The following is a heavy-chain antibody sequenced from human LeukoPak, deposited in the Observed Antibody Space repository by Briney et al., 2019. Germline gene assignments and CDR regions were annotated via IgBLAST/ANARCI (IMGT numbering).Heavy chain of an antibody. Sequence: ASVKVSCKASDYTFINYGISWVRQAPGQGLEWMGWISAYNGNTYYAQKLQGRVTVTTDTSTSTAYMELRSLRSEDTAVYYCARDNAYCGGDCSLDYWGQGTLVTVSS. CDR2: ISAYNGNT. J-gene: IGHJ4*02. D-gene: IGHD2-21*02. V-gene: IGHV1-18*01. CDR1: DYTFINYG. CDR3: ARDNAYCGGDCSLDY.